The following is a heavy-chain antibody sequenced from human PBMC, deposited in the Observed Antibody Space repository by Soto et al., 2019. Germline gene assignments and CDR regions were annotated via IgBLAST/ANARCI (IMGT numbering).Heavy chain of an antibody. CDR2: IYSGGST. J-gene: IGHJ4*02. CDR1: GFTVSSNY. Sequence: PGGSLRLSCAASGFTVSSNYMSWVRQAPGKGLEWVSVIYSGGSTYYADSVKGRFTISRDNSKNTLYLQMNSLRAEDTAVYYCARDPNYYDSSGYQGYWGQGTLVTVSS. D-gene: IGHD3-22*01. CDR3: ARDPNYYDSSGYQGY. V-gene: IGHV3-53*01.